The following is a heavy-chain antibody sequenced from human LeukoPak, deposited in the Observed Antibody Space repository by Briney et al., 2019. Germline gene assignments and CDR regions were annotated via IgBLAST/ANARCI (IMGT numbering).Heavy chain of an antibody. Sequence: GGSLRLSCAASGFTFSSYGMNWVRQAPGKGLEWVSSISSSSSYIYYADSVKGRFTISRDNAKNSLYLQMNSLRAEDTAVYYCARDHRYGVVTAIFDYWGQGTLVTVSS. CDR3: ARDHRYGVVTAIFDY. CDR2: ISSSSSYI. CDR1: GFTFSSYG. D-gene: IGHD2-21*02. V-gene: IGHV3-21*01. J-gene: IGHJ4*02.